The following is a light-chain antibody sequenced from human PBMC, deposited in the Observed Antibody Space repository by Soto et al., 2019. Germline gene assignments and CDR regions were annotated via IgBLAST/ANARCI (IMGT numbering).Light chain of an antibody. J-gene: IGLJ1*01. V-gene: IGLV2-8*01. CDR1: SSDVGGYNY. Sequence: QSALTQPPSASGSPGQSVTISCTGTSSDVGGYNYVSWYQQHPGKAPKLMIYEVSKRPSGVPDRFSGSKSGNTASLTVSGLQAEDEADYYCSSYAGSNILFVFGTETKLTVL. CDR2: EVS. CDR3: SSYAGSNILFV.